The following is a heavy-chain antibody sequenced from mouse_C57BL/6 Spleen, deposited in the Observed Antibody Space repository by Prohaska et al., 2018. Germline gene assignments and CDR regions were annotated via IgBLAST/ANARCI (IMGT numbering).Heavy chain of an antibody. V-gene: IGHV1-84*01. CDR2: IYPGSGNT. J-gene: IGHJ1*03. CDR3: ARGGDYWYFDV. CDR1: GYTFTDYY. Sequence: QIQLQQSGPELVKPGASVKISCKASGYTFTDYYINWVKQRPGQGLEWIGWIYPGSGNTKYNEKFKGKATLTVNKSSSTAYMELRSLTSEDSAVYYCARGGDYWYFDVWGTGTTVTVSS.